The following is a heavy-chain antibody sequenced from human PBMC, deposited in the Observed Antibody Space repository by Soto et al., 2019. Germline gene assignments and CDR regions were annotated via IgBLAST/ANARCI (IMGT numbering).Heavy chain of an antibody. CDR3: ARVKYYDLLTSDY. Sequence: QVQLVQSGAEVKKPGSSVKVSCKASGGTFSSYAISWVRQAPGQGLEWMGGVIPIFGTANYAQKFQGRVTITADESTSTAYMELSSLSSEDTAVYYWARVKYYDLLTSDYWGQGTLVTVPS. CDR1: GGTFSSYA. V-gene: IGHV1-69*01. J-gene: IGHJ4*02. D-gene: IGHD3-9*01. CDR2: VIPIFGTA.